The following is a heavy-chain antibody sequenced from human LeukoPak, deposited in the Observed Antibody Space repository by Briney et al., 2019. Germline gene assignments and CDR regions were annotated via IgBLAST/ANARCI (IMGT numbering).Heavy chain of an antibody. D-gene: IGHD4-11*01. CDR2: INDDGGST. Sequence: GQSLRLSCAASGFTFSSYEMNWVSQAPGKGLVWVSHINDDGGSTSYADSVKGRFTISRDNAKNKVYLQMNSLRAEDTAVYYCARDAPYSFQVWGQGTLVTVSS. V-gene: IGHV3-74*01. CDR1: GFTFSSYE. CDR3: ARDAPYSFQV. J-gene: IGHJ1*01.